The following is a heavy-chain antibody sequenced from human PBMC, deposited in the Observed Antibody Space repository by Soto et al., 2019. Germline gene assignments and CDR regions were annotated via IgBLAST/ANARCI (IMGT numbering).Heavy chain of an antibody. CDR3: AKDHGWELEAYYFDY. CDR1: GFTFSSYG. CDR2: ISYDGSNK. V-gene: IGHV3-30*18. D-gene: IGHD1-26*01. J-gene: IGHJ4*02. Sequence: PGGSLRLSCAASGFTFSSYGMHWVRQAPGKGLEWVAVISYDGSNKYYADSVKGRFTISRDNSKNTLYLQMNSLRAEDTAVYYCAKDHGWELEAYYFDYWGQGTLVTVSS.